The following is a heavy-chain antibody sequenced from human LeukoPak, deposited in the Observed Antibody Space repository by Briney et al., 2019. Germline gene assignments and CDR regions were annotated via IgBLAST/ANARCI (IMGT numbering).Heavy chain of an antibody. J-gene: IGHJ3*02. D-gene: IGHD2-15*01. V-gene: IGHV4-34*01. CDR2: INHSGST. Sequence: ETXSLTXXXXXGXFXXYYWSWIRQPPGKGLEWIGEINHSGSTNYNPSLKSRVTISVDTSKNQFSLKLSSVTAADTAVYYCARETGYCSGGSCYHQNDAFDIWGQGTMVTVSS. CDR3: ARETGYCSGGSCYHQNDAFDI. CDR1: XGXFXXYY.